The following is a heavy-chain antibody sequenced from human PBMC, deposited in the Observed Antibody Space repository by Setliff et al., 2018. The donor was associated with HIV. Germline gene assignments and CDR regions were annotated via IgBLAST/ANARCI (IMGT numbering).Heavy chain of an antibody. D-gene: IGHD3-10*01. CDR2: IYYSGNT. Sequence: SETLSLTCTVSGGSISTSSSYWGWIRQPPGKGLEWIGSIYYSGNTYFSPSLKSRITISVDTSKNQFSLNQRSVTAADTAVYYCVREGVRRGLGSGSFRYRAYYFDQWGQGTLVTVSS. J-gene: IGHJ4*02. V-gene: IGHV4-39*07. CDR1: GGSISTSSSY. CDR3: VREGVRRGLGSGSFRYRAYYFDQ.